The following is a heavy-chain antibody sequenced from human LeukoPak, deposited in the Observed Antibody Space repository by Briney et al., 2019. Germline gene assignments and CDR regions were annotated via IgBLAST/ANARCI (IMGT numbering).Heavy chain of an antibody. CDR1: GVSITSYY. V-gene: IGHV4-4*07. Sequence: SETLSLTCTVSGVSITSYYWTWIRQPAGKGLEWIGRIHASGSTDYNPSLKSRVTMSVDTSKNQFSLKLSSVTAADTAVYYCARDSGTTGEVKFDPWGQGTLVTVSS. CDR2: IHASGST. CDR3: ARDSGTTGEVKFDP. D-gene: IGHD3-10*01. J-gene: IGHJ5*02.